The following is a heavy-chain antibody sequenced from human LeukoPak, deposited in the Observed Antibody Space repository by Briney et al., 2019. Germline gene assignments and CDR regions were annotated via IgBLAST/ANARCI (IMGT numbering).Heavy chain of an antibody. Sequence: PSETLSLTCAVYGGSFSGYYWSWIRQPPGKGLEWIGEINHRGSTNYNPSLKSRVTISVDTSKNQFSLKLSSVTAADTAVYYCARRRGSGSYQYFDYWGQGTLVTVSS. V-gene: IGHV4-34*01. CDR2: INHRGST. D-gene: IGHD1-26*01. CDR1: GGSFSGYY. J-gene: IGHJ4*02. CDR3: ARRRGSGSYQYFDY.